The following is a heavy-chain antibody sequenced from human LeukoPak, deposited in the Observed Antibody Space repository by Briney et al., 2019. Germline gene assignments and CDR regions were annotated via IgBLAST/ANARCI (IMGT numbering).Heavy chain of an antibody. CDR1: GFTVSSNY. Sequence: GGSLRLSCAASGFTVSSNYMSWVRQAPGKGLEWVSVIYSGGSIYYADSVKGRFTISRDNSKNTLYLQMNSLRAEDTAVYYCARDGAHYYDSSGYLFDYWGQGTLVTVSS. J-gene: IGHJ4*02. CDR3: ARDGAHYYDSSGYLFDY. CDR2: IYSGGSI. V-gene: IGHV3-53*01. D-gene: IGHD3-22*01.